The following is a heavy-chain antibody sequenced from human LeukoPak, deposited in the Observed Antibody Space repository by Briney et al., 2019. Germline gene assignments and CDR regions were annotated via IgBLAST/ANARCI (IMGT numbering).Heavy chain of an antibody. Sequence: SETLSLTCTVSGYSISSGYYWGWIRQPPGKGLEWIGSIYHSGSTYYNPSLKSRVTISVDTSKNQFSLKLSSVTAADTAVYYCARGERGHYFDYWGQGTLVTVSS. CDR1: GYSISSGYY. CDR2: IYHSGST. V-gene: IGHV4-38-2*02. J-gene: IGHJ4*02. CDR3: ARGERGHYFDY. D-gene: IGHD1-1*01.